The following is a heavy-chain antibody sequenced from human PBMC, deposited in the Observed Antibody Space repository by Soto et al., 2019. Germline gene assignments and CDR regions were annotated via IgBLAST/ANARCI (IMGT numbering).Heavy chain of an antibody. J-gene: IGHJ2*01. D-gene: IGHD2-15*01. CDR2: IIPIFGVP. V-gene: IGHV1-69*02. Sequence: QVQLVQSGAEVKKPGSSVKVSCKASGITLNSYSITWVRQAPGQGLEWMGRIIPIFGVPNYAQKFQGRVTITADISTNTVYMEINSLRSEDTAVHYCATAPRVVTLIGGWYFDLWGRGTLVTVSS. CDR3: ATAPRVVTLIGGWYFDL. CDR1: GITLNSYS.